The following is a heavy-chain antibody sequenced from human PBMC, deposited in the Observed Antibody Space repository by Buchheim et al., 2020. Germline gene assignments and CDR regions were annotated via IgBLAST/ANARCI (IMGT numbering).Heavy chain of an antibody. J-gene: IGHJ6*02. Sequence: EVQLVESGGGLVQPGGSLRLSCAASGFTFSSYEMNWVRQAPGKGLEWVSYISSSGSPIYYADSVKGRFSISRDNVKNSLYLQMNSLRAEDTAVYYCARDHYDFWSGSGYGMDVWGQGTT. CDR2: ISSSGSPI. CDR3: ARDHYDFWSGSGYGMDV. V-gene: IGHV3-48*03. D-gene: IGHD3-3*01. CDR1: GFTFSSYE.